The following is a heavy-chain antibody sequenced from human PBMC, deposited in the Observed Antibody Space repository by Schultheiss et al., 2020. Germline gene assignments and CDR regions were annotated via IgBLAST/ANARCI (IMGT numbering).Heavy chain of an antibody. Sequence: SATLSLTCTVSGGSISSGGYYWSWIRQHPGKGLEWIGYIYYSGSTYYNPSLKSRVTISVDTSKNQFSLKLSSVTAADTAVYYCARAGRIAVAVGFDYWGQGTLVTGSS. CDR3: ARAGRIAVAVGFDY. V-gene: IGHV4-31*03. CDR1: GGSISSGGYY. CDR2: IYYSGST. J-gene: IGHJ4*02. D-gene: IGHD6-19*01.